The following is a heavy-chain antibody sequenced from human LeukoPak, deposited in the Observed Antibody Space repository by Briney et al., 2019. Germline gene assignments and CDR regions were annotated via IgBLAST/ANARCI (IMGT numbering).Heavy chain of an antibody. J-gene: IGHJ4*02. Sequence: GASVKVSCKASGGTFSSYTISWVRQAPGQGLEWIGRIIPILGIANYAQKFQGRVTITEDKSTNTAYMELSSLRSEDTAVYYCAKDPNWDRGYWGQGTLVTVSS. CDR3: AKDPNWDRGY. CDR1: GGTFSSYT. CDR2: IIPILGIA. V-gene: IGHV1-69*04. D-gene: IGHD7-27*01.